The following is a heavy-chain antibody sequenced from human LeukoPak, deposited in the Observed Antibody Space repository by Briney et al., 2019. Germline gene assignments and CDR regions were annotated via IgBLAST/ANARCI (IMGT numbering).Heavy chain of an antibody. CDR2: ISGSGGRT. V-gene: IGHV3-23*01. CDR3: AKWHGSGSYYYYFYGMDV. D-gene: IGHD3-10*01. Sequence: GGSLRLSCAASGFTFSSYAVSWVRQAPGEGLEWVSGISGSGGRTYYADSVKGRFTISRDNSRNTLYLQMNSLRAEDTAVYYCAKWHGSGSYYYYFYGMDVWGQGTTVTVSS. CDR1: GFTFSSYA. J-gene: IGHJ6*02.